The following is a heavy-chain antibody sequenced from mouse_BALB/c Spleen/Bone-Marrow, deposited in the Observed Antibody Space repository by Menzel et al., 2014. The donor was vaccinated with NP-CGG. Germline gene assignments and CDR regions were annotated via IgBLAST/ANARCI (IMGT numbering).Heavy chain of an antibody. J-gene: IGHJ3*01. CDR3: ARGYGYDAGFAWFVY. V-gene: IGHV1S81*02. CDR1: GYTFTTYW. Sequence: QVHVKQSGAELVKPGASVKLSCRASGYTFTTYWMHWVKQRPGQGLEWIGEINPNDGRTNYNEKFKNKATLTVDKSSSTAYMQLSSLTSEDSAVYYCARGYGYDAGFAWFVYWGQGTLVTVSA. D-gene: IGHD2-14*01. CDR2: INPNDGRT.